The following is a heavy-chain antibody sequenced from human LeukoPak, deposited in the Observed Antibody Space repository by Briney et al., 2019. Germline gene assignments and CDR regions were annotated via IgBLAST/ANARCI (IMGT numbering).Heavy chain of an antibody. Sequence: GGSLRLSCVASGFTFGAYAMHWVRQAPGKGLEWVSFISGHGGTTYYVDSVNGRFAISRDNTNNSLYLEMNSLTTEDTALYYCAKLEVVPDPWADALDIWGQGTMVTVSS. V-gene: IGHV3-43*02. CDR2: ISGHGGTT. CDR3: AKLEVVPDPWADALDI. J-gene: IGHJ3*02. CDR1: GFTFGAYA. D-gene: IGHD3-22*01.